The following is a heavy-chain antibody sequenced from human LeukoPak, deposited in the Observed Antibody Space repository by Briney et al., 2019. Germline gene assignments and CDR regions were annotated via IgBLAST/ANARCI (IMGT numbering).Heavy chain of an antibody. CDR3: AKDFDAPTSY. V-gene: IGHV3-23*01. CDR1: GFTFSTYG. Sequence: GGSLRLPCATSGFTFSTYGMHWVRQAPGKGLEWVSAISGSGGSTYYADSVKGRFTISRDNSKNTLYLQMNSLRAEDTAVYYCAKDFDAPTSYWGQGTLVTVSS. J-gene: IGHJ4*02. D-gene: IGHD3-9*01. CDR2: ISGSGGST.